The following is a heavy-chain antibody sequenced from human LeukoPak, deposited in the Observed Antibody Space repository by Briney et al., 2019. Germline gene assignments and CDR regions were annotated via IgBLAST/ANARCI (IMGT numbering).Heavy chain of an antibody. V-gene: IGHV3-33*06. CDR2: IWYDGSNK. CDR1: GFTFRNYG. CDR3: AKGLYDRSGYFVD. J-gene: IGHJ4*02. D-gene: IGHD3-22*01. Sequence: GGSLRLSCAASGFTFRNYGMHWVRQGPGKGLEWVAVIWYDGSNKYYADSVKGRFTISRDNSKNTMYLQMNSVTAEDTAVYYCAKGLYDRSGYFVDWGQGTLVSISS.